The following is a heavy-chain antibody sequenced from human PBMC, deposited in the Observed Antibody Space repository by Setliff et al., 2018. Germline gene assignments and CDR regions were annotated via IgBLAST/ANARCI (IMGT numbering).Heavy chain of an antibody. CDR2: IYYRGDT. CDR3: ARTGTYRYFDY. Sequence: SETLSLTCTVSDGSLSTYYWSWIRQPPGKGLEWIGRIYYRGDTYYNSSLKSRVTISVDTSKSQFSLRLNSVTAADTAVYYCARTGTYRYFDYWGRGTLVTVSS. D-gene: IGHD1-1*01. V-gene: IGHV4-59*04. J-gene: IGHJ4*02. CDR1: DGSLSTYY.